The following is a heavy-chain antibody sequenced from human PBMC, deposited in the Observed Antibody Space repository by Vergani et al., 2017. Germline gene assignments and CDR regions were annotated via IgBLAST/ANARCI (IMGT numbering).Heavy chain of an antibody. CDR1: GDSISSGVYY. CDR2: IYSTGST. CDR3: ARMGGYDEGDAFRIGYFDS. V-gene: IGHV4-31*03. Sequence: QVQLQESGPGLVQPSQTLSLTCSVSGDSISSGVYYWNWIRQHPGKGLEWIGYIYSTGSTHHNPSLRRRINMSVDTSKNQFSLKLNYVTAADTAMYYCARMGGYDEGDAFRIGYFDSWGPGILVTVSS. D-gene: IGHD3-22*01. J-gene: IGHJ4*02.